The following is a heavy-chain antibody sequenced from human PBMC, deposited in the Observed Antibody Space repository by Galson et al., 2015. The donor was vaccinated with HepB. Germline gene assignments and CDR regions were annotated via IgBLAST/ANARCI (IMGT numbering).Heavy chain of an antibody. J-gene: IGHJ3*02. CDR2: INSDGSST. D-gene: IGHD2-2*01. CDR1: GFTFSSYW. Sequence: LRLSCAASGFTFSSYWMHWVRQAPGKGLVWVSRINSDGSSTSYADSVKGRFTISRDNAKNTLYLQMNSLRAEDTAVYYCARDLGQYCSSTSCPNDAFDIWGQGTMVTVSS. V-gene: IGHV3-74*01. CDR3: ARDLGQYCSSTSCPNDAFDI.